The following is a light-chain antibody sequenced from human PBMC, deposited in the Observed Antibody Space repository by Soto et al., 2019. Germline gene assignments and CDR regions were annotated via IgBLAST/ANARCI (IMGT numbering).Light chain of an antibody. CDR1: QGIGND. Sequence: DLQMTQSPSSLSSSFGDSVTITCRASQGIGNDLGWYQQKTGKAPKRLIYKASTLKSGVPSRLSGSGSGTELNLTISRLQPDDFATYYCQHYNSYSEAFGQGTKVDI. J-gene: IGKJ1*01. V-gene: IGKV1-17*01. CDR3: QHYNSYSEA. CDR2: KAS.